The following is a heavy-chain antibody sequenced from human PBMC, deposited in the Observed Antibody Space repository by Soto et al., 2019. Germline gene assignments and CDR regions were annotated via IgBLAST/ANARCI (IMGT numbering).Heavy chain of an antibody. CDR1: GGSISSYY. J-gene: IGHJ4*02. V-gene: IGHV4-59*12. D-gene: IGHD7-27*01. Sequence: PSETLSLTCTVSGGSISSYYWSWIRQPPGKGLEWIGYIYYSGSTNYNPNLKSRVTITIDTYKNQNYLKLNSVTAADTAVYYCARKGLTGSREFDYWGQGTLVTVSS. CDR2: IYYSGST. CDR3: ARKGLTGSREFDY.